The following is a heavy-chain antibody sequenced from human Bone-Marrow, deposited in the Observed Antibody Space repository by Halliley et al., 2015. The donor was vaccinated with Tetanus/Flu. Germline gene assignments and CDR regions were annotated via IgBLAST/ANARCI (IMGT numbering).Heavy chain of an antibody. J-gene: IGHJ4*02. CDR2: VKSDGGAS. V-gene: IGHV3-74*01. Sequence: LRVKSDGGASACAGSVKGRFSIARDHAKNTVYLQINGLRAEDTSVYYCARDPGYMYGYSLVLWGRGTLVTVSS. CDR3: ARDPGYMYGYSLVL. D-gene: IGHD3-22*01.